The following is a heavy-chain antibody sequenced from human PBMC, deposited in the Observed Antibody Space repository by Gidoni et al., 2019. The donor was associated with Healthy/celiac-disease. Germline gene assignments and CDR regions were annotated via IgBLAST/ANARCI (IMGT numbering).Heavy chain of an antibody. D-gene: IGHD3-9*01. J-gene: IGHJ6*02. V-gene: IGHV1-3*01. CDR1: GYTFTSYA. CDR2: INAGNGNT. Sequence: QVQLVQSGAEVKKPGASVKVSCKASGYTFTSYAMHWVRQAPGQRLEWMGWINAGNGNTKYSQKFQGRVTITRDTSASTAYMELSSLRSEDTAVYYCARGDILTGSEPSDYYYYGMDVWGQGTTVTVSS. CDR3: ARGDILTGSEPSDYYYYGMDV.